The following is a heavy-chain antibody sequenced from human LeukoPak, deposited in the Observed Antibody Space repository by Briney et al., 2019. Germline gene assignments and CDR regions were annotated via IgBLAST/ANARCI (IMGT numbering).Heavy chain of an antibody. Sequence: ASVKVSCKASGGTFSSYAISRVRQAPGQGLEWMGRIIPILGIANYAQKFQGRVTITADKSTSTAYMELSSLRSEDTAVYYCVREMAYYYDSSGYPNWGQGTLVTVSS. D-gene: IGHD3-22*01. V-gene: IGHV1-69*04. J-gene: IGHJ4*02. CDR1: GGTFSSYA. CDR2: IIPILGIA. CDR3: VREMAYYYDSSGYPN.